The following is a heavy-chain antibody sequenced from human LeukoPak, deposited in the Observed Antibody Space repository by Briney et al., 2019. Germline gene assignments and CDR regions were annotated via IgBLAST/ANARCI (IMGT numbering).Heavy chain of an antibody. CDR2: IYYSGST. D-gene: IGHD6-13*01. V-gene: IGHV4-59*01. CDR1: GGSISSYY. CDR3: ARRPLYSYYFDY. Sequence: PSKTLSLTCTVSGGSISSYYWSWIRQPPGKGLEWIGYIYYSGSTNYNPSLKSRVTISVDTSKNQFSLKLSSVTAADTAVYFCARRPLYSYYFDYWGQGTLVTVSS. J-gene: IGHJ4*02.